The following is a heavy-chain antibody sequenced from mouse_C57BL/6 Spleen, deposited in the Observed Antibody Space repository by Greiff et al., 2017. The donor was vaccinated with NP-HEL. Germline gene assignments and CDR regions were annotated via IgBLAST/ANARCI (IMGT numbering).Heavy chain of an antibody. CDR1: GYTFTDYN. V-gene: IGHV1-18*01. Sequence: EVKVVESGPELVKPGASVKIPCKASGYTFTDYNMDWVKQSHGKSLEWIGDINPNNGGTIYNQKFKGKATLTVDKSSSTAYMELRSLTSEDTAVYYCARRYYGSSYYWYFDVWGTGTTVTVSS. CDR2: INPNNGGT. D-gene: IGHD1-1*01. CDR3: ARRYYGSSYYWYFDV. J-gene: IGHJ1*03.